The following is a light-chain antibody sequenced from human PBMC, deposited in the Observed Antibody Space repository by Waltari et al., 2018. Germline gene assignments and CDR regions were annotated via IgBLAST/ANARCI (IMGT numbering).Light chain of an antibody. CDR2: RNN. CDR1: SSNIGSNP. Sequence: QSVLTQPPSASGTPGQRVTISCSGSSSNIGSNPVYWYQQLPGMAPTLLIYRNNPRPSGVPDRFSGSKSGTSASLAIRGLRSEDEAHYYCAAWDDSLEEVFGGGTKLTVL. J-gene: IGLJ2*01. V-gene: IGLV1-47*01. CDR3: AAWDDSLEEV.